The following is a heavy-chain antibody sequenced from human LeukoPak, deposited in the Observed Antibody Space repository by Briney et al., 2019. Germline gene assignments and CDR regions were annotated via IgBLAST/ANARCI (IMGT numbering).Heavy chain of an antibody. CDR1: GFTLRGYG. CDR2: ISYDGSNK. CDR3: AKIGWVRGEGAFDI. J-gene: IGHJ3*02. D-gene: IGHD3-10*01. V-gene: IGHV3-30*18. Sequence: GGSLRLSCAASGFTLRGYGMHWVRQAPGKGLEWVAVISYDGSNKYYADSVKGRFTISRDNSKNTLYLQMNSLRAEDTAVYYCAKIGWVRGEGAFDIWGQGTMVTVSS.